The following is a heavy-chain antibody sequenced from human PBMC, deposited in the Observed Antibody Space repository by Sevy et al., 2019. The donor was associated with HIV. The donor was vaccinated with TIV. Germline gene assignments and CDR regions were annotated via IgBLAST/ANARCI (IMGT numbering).Heavy chain of an antibody. V-gene: IGHV3-13*01. D-gene: IGHD3-10*01. CDR3: AREVPGSLYGMDV. J-gene: IGHJ6*02. CDR2: IRTAGDT. Sequence: GGSLRLSCAASGFTLNNYDIHWVRQATGKGLEWISVIRTAGDTYYPDSVKGRFTISRENAKNSLYLQMNSLRARDTAVYYCAREVPGSLYGMDVWGQGTTVTVSS. CDR1: GFTLNNYD.